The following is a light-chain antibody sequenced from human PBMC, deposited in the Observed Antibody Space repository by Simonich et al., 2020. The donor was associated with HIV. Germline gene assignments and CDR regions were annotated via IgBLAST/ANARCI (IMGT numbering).Light chain of an antibody. CDR2: DAY. V-gene: IGKV1-27*01. CDR3: QKYSRAPPLT. J-gene: IGKJ4*01. Sequence: DIQMTQSPSSLSASVGDRVTITCRASQGVSNSLAWYQQKPGKVPKLLIYDAYTLQSGVPSRFSGSGSGTYFTLTISGLQPEDVATYYCQKYSRAPPLTFGGGTKVEIK. CDR1: QGVSNS.